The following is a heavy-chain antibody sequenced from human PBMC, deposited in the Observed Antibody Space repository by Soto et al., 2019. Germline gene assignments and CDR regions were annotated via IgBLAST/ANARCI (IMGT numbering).Heavy chain of an antibody. CDR1: GGTFSSYA. V-gene: IGHV1-69*06. CDR3: ALDWNSPEGFYGMDV. CDR2: IIPIFVTA. D-gene: IGHD1-7*01. Sequence: ASVKVSCKASGGTFSSYATSWERQAPGQGLEWMGGIIPIFVTANYAQKFQGRVTITADKSTSTAYMELSSLRSEDTAVYYCALDWNSPEGFYGMDVWGQGTTVTFSS. J-gene: IGHJ6*02.